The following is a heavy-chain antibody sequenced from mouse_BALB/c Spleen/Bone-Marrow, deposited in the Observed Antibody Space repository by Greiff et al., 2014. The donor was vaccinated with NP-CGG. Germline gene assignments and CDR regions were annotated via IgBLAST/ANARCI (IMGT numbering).Heavy chain of an antibody. Sequence: QVQLKHSGAELLRPGTSVKVSCKASGYAFTNYLIEWIKQRPGQGLEWIGVSNPGSGGTNYNEKFKGKATLTADKSSSTAYMQLSSLTSDDSAVYFCARETVRGLALWGQGTLVTVSA. J-gene: IGHJ3*01. CDR1: GYAFTNYL. V-gene: IGHV1-54*01. D-gene: IGHD3-2*01. CDR3: ARETVRGLAL. CDR2: SNPGSGGT.